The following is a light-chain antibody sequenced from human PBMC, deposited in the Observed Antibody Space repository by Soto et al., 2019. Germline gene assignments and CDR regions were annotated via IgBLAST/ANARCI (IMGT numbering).Light chain of an antibody. CDR1: PSISSY. CDR2: AAS. CDR3: HQSYSTPYS. V-gene: IGKV1-39*01. J-gene: IGKJ2*01. Sequence: DIQMTQSPSSLSASVGDRVTITCRASPSISSYLNWYQQKPGKAPKLLIYAASSLQSGVPSRFSVSGSGTDFTLTISSLQPEDFATYYWHQSYSTPYSFGQGTKLEIK.